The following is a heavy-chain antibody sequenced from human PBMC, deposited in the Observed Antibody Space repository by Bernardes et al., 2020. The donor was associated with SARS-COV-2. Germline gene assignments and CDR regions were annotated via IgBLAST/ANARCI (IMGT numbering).Heavy chain of an antibody. J-gene: IGHJ4*02. Sequence: GGSLRLSCATSGFTFSIYSMNWVRQAPGKGLEWVAYIGSRGTILYYANSVEGRFTISRDNAKKSLYLQMDDLSVEDTGVYYCARDGFNWSDGRSYWGQGTLVSVSS. CDR1: GFTFSIYS. CDR3: ARDGFNWSDGRSY. D-gene: IGHD3-3*01. CDR2: IGSRGTIL. V-gene: IGHV3-48*04.